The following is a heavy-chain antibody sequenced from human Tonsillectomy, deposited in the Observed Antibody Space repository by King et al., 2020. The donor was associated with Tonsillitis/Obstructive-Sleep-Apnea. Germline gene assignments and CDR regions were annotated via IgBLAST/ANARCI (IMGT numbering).Heavy chain of an antibody. CDR2: ISDSGGSGSGGST. CDR3: AKHFGVVIMHFDY. V-gene: IGHV3-23*04. CDR1: GFTFSSYA. D-gene: IGHD3-3*01. J-gene: IGHJ4*02. Sequence: VQLVESGGGLVQPGGSLRLSCAASGFTFSSYAMSWVRQAPGKGLEWVSGISDSGGSGSGGSTYYADSVKGRFTISRDNSKNTLYLQMNSLRAEDTAVYYWAKHFGVVIMHFDYWGQGTLVTVSS.